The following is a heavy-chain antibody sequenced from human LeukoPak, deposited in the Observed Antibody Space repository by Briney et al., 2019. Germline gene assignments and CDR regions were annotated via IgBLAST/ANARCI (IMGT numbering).Heavy chain of an antibody. V-gene: IGHV4-34*01. CDR1: GSTFSNAW. Sequence: GSLRLSCAASGSTFSNAWMSWVRQPPGKGLEWIGEINHSGSTNYNPSLKSRVTISVDTSKNQFSLKLSSVTAADTAVYYCARADPHLLYYFDYWGQGTLVTVSS. CDR2: INHSGST. J-gene: IGHJ4*02. CDR3: ARADPHLLYYFDY.